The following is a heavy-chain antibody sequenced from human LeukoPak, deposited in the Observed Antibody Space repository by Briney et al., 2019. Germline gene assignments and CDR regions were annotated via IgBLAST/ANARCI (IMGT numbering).Heavy chain of an antibody. CDR2: IWYDGSNK. D-gene: IGHD3-10*01. J-gene: IGHJ4*02. Sequence: GRSLRLSCAASGFTFSSYGRHWVRQAPGKGLEWMAVIWYDGSNKYYADSVKGRFTISRDNSKNTLYLQMNSLRAEDTAVYYCARDRRGSGSFDYWGQGTLVTVSS. CDR1: GFTFSSYG. V-gene: IGHV3-33*01. CDR3: ARDRRGSGSFDY.